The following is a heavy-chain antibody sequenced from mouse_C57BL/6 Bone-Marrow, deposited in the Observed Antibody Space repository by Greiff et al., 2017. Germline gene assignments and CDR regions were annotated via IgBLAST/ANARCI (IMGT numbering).Heavy chain of an antibody. D-gene: IGHD1-1*01. CDR1: GYTFTGYW. CDR2: IFPGSGST. Sequence: VQLLPSGAELLKPGASVKLSCKATGYTFTGYWIEWVKQRPGHGLEWIGEIFPGSGSTNYHEKFKGTATFTADTSANTAYMQLSSLTTEDSAIYDCARADYYGSDAMDDWGQGTSVTVSA. J-gene: IGHJ4*01. V-gene: IGHV1-9*01. CDR3: ARADYYGSDAMDD.